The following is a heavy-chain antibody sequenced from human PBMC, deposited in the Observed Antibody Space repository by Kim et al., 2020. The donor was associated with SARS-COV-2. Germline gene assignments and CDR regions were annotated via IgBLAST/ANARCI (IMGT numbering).Heavy chain of an antibody. D-gene: IGHD3-16*01. Sequence: GGSLRLSCAASGFTFSDYYMSWIRQAPGKGLEWVSYISSSSSYTNYADSVKGRFTISRDNAKNSLYLQMNSLRAEDTAVYYCARGHWATRVFDYWGQGTLVTVSS. CDR3: ARGHWATRVFDY. CDR2: ISSSSSYT. CDR1: GFTFSDYY. J-gene: IGHJ4*02. V-gene: IGHV3-11*05.